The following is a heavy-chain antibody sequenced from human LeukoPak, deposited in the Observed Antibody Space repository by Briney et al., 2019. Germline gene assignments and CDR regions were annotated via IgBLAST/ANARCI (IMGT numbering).Heavy chain of an antibody. CDR2: INHSGST. D-gene: IGHD2-2*01. CDR3: ARGGYCSSTSCPGDWFDP. CDR1: GGSFSGYY. V-gene: IGHV4-34*01. J-gene: IGHJ5*02. Sequence: PSETLSLTCAVYGGSFSGYYWGWIRQPPGKGLEWIGEINHSGSTNYNPSLKSRVTISVDTSKNQFSLKLSSVTAADTAVYYCARGGYCSSTSCPGDWFDPWAREPWSPSPQ.